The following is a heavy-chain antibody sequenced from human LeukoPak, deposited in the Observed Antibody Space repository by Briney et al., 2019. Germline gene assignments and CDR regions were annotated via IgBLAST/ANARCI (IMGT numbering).Heavy chain of an antibody. CDR3: AELGITMIGGV. J-gene: IGHJ6*04. V-gene: IGHV3-48*04. CDR2: IRRSGSTI. Sequence: GGSLRLSCAASGFTFSSYWMSWVRQAPGQGLEWLSHIRRSGSTIYYADSVKGRFTISRDNAKNSLYLQMNSLRAEDTAVYYCAELGITMIGGVWGKGNTVTVSS. D-gene: IGHD3-10*02. CDR1: GFTFSSYW.